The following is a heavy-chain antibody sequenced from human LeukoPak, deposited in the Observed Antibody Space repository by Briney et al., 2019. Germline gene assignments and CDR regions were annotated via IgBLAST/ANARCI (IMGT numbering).Heavy chain of an antibody. D-gene: IGHD3-22*01. CDR2: INPNSGGT. Sequence: ASVKVSCKASGYTFTGYYMHWVRRAPGQGLEWMGWINPNSGGTNYAQKFQGRVTMTRDTSISTAYMELSRLRSDDTAVYYCARKAYYYDSSGYYNYWGQGTLVTVSS. CDR3: ARKAYYYDSSGYYNY. J-gene: IGHJ4*02. CDR1: GYTFTGYY. V-gene: IGHV1-2*02.